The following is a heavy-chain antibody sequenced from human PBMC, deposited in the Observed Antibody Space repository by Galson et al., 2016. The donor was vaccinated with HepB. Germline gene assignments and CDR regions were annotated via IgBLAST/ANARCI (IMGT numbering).Heavy chain of an antibody. V-gene: IGHV4-39*01. CDR3: ARRSITTMHI. D-gene: IGHD3-22*01. J-gene: IGHJ6*02. CDR1: GGSISSSGFY. CDR2: IYYSGST. Sequence: SETLSLTCTVSGGSISSSGFYWGWIRQPPGKGLEWIASIYYSGSTYYNPSLKSRVTISVDTSKNQFSLKLSSVTAADTAVYYCARRSITTMHIWGQGTTVTASS.